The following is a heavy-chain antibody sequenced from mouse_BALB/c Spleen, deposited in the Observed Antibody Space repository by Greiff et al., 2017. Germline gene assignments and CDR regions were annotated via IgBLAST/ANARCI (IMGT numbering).Heavy chain of an antibody. Sequence: QVQLQRSGAELVRPGVSVKISCKGSGYTFTDYAMHWVKQSHAKSLEWIGVISTYYGDASYNQKFKGKATMTVDKSSSTAYMELARLTSEDSAIYYCARGYGSSLNYYAMDYWGQGTSVTVSS. D-gene: IGHD1-1*01. CDR1: GYTFTDYA. CDR2: ISTYYGDA. V-gene: IGHV1S137*01. CDR3: ARGYGSSLNYYAMDY. J-gene: IGHJ4*01.